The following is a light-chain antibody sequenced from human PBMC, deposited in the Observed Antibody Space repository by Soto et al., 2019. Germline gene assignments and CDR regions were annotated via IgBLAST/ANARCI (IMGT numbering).Light chain of an antibody. Sequence: EILLTQSPATLAVSPGEGATLSCRASQSVRDNLAWYQQKPGQAPRLLIYRASTRATGVPARFSGSGSGTEFTLTISSLQSEDVSVYFCQHYNFWPHTFGQGTRWIS. J-gene: IGKJ2*01. CDR1: QSVRDN. CDR3: QHYNFWPHT. CDR2: RAS. V-gene: IGKV3-15*01.